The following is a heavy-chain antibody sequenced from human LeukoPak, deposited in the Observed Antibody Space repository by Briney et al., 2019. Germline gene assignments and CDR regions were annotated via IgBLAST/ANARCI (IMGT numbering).Heavy chain of an antibody. CDR1: GFTFSRYG. CDR3: ARYGNAFDY. D-gene: IGHD2-15*01. J-gene: IGHJ4*02. V-gene: IGHV3-30*02. Sequence: GGSLRLSCAASGFTFSRYGMHWVRQPPGRGLEWVAFIRYDGSNKHYADSVKGRFTISRDNSKHTPFLQMNSVRAEDTALYYCARYGNAFDYWGQGTLVTISS. CDR2: IRYDGSNK.